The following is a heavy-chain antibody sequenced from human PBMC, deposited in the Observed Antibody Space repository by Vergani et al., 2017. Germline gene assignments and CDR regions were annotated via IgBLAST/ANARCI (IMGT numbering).Heavy chain of an antibody. V-gene: IGHV4-59*01. CDR2: VYYTGST. CDR3: ARGRDRYCRSTTSCHNWFDP. D-gene: IGHD2-2*01. Sequence: QVQLQESGPGLVKPSETLSLTCTVSGAAIKDFYWSWFRQPPGKGLEWIGYVYYTGSTTYNPSLKSRVTISVDTSNNQFSLRMTSLTAADTAIYYCARGRDRYCRSTTSCHNWFDPWGQGSLVTVSS. CDR1: GAAIKDFY. J-gene: IGHJ5*02.